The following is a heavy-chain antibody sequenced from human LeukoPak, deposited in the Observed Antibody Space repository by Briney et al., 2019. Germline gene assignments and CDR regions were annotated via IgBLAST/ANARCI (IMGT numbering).Heavy chain of an antibody. Sequence: PGGSLRLSCAASGFTFSSYGMHWVRQAPGKGLEWVAFIRYDGSNKYYADSVKGRFTISRDNSKNTLYLQMNSLRAEDTAVYYCAKLDPPDYYYYYMDVWGKGTTVTVSS. D-gene: IGHD3/OR15-3a*01. CDR3: AKLDPPDYYYYYMDV. J-gene: IGHJ6*03. V-gene: IGHV3-30*02. CDR2: IRYDGSNK. CDR1: GFTFSSYG.